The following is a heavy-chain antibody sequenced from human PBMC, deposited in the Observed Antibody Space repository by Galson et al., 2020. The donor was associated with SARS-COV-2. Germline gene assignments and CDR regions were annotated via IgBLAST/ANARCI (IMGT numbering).Heavy chain of an antibody. V-gene: IGHV3-30*18. CDR1: GFTFSSYG. J-gene: IGHJ4*02. CDR3: AKDHHGNFDY. CDR2: ISYDGSNK. Sequence: GESLKISCAASGFTFSSYGMHWVRQAPGKGLEWVAVISYDGSNKYYADSVKGRFTISRDNSKNTLYLQMNSLRAEDTAVYYCAKDHHGNFDYWGQGTLVTVSS.